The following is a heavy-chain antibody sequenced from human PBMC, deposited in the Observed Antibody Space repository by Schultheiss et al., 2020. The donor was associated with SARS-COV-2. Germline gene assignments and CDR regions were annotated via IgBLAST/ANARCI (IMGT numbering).Heavy chain of an antibody. CDR2: ISSSSSYI. D-gene: IGHD5-18*01. V-gene: IGHV3-21*01. Sequence: GGSLRLSCAASGFTFSSYSMNWVRQAPGKGLEWVSSISSSSSYIYYADSVKGRFTISRDNAKNSLYLQMNSLRAEDTAVYYCARRQDTVNYHGMDVWGQGTTVTVSS. CDR3: ARRQDTVNYHGMDV. J-gene: IGHJ6*02. CDR1: GFTFSSYS.